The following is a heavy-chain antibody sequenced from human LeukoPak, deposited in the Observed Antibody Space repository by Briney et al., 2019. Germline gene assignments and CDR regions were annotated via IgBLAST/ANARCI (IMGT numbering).Heavy chain of an antibody. D-gene: IGHD4-17*01. Sequence: GGSLRLSCAASGFTFSTYSMNWVRQAPGKGLEWVSSISSSSIYIYYADSVKGRFTISRDNAKNSLYLQIHSLRAEDTAVYFCATDYGYYFDYWGQGTLVAVSS. CDR2: ISSSSIYI. CDR3: ATDYGYYFDY. J-gene: IGHJ4*02. V-gene: IGHV3-21*01. CDR1: GFTFSTYS.